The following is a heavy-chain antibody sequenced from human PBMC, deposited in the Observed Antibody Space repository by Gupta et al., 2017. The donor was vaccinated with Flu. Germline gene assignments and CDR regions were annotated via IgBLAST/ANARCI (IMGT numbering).Heavy chain of an antibody. Sequence: GFTFSSYGMHWVRQAPGKGLEWVAVIWYDGSNKYYAHSVKGRFTISRDNSKNTLYLQMNSLRAEDTAVYYCARDVYYGSGSYPLYYGMDVWGQGTTVTVSS. V-gene: IGHV3-33*01. CDR1: GFTFSSYG. CDR3: ARDVYYGSGSYPLYYGMDV. J-gene: IGHJ6*02. CDR2: IWYDGSNK. D-gene: IGHD3-10*01.